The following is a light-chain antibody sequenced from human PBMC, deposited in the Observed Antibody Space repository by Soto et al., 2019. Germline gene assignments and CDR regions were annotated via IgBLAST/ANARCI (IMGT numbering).Light chain of an antibody. Sequence: EIVLTQSPGTLSLSPGERATLSCSASQSVGYYLVWYQQKPGQAPRLLIHNTSRRATGVPDRFSGSGSGTDFTLTISRLEPEDFAVYYCQQYGSSPPYSFGQGTRLEIK. CDR3: QQYGSSPPYS. CDR2: NTS. V-gene: IGKV3-20*01. J-gene: IGKJ2*03. CDR1: QSVGYY.